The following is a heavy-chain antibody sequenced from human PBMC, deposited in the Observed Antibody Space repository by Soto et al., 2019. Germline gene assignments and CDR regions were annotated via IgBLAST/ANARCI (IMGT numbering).Heavy chain of an antibody. CDR1: GGTFSSYA. CDR2: IIPIFGTA. Sequence: QVQLVQSGAEVKKPGSSLKVSCKASGGTFSSYAISWVRQAPGQGLEWMGGIIPIFGTANYAQKFQGRVTITADESTSTAYMELSSLRSEDTAVYYCARGRKHPSRYLYYFDYWGQGTLVTVSS. J-gene: IGHJ4*02. CDR3: ARGRKHPSRYLYYFDY. D-gene: IGHD1-1*01. V-gene: IGHV1-69*01.